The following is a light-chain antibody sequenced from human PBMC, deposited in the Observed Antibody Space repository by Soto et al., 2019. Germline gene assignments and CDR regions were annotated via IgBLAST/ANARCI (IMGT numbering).Light chain of an antibody. CDR1: QNIRSS. J-gene: IGKJ4*01. V-gene: IGKV1-39*01. CDR2: AAS. Sequence: DIPLTQSPSSLSASAGDSVTITCLATQNIRSSLNWYQQKPGKAPKLLLYAASSLQSGVPSRFSGSGYGTDFTLSISSLQPEDFATYYCQQSYSSPLTFGGGTKVEIK. CDR3: QQSYSSPLT.